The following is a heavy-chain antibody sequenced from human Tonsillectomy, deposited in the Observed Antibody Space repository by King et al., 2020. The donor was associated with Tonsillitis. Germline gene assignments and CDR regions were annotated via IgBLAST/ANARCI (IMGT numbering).Heavy chain of an antibody. V-gene: IGHV3-48*01. Sequence: VQLVESGGGLVQPGGSLRLSCAASGFTFSSYSMNWVRQAPGKGLEWVSYISSSSSTIYYADSVKGRFTISRDNAKNSLYLQMNSLRAEDTAVYYCSMTTVTTDSAYWGQGTLVPVPS. D-gene: IGHD4-17*01. CDR2: ISSSSSTI. CDR1: GFTFSSYS. J-gene: IGHJ4*02. CDR3: SMTTVTTDSAY.